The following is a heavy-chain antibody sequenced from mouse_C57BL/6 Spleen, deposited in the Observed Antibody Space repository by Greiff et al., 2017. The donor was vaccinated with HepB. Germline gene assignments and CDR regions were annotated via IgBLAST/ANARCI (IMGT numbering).Heavy chain of an antibody. CDR3: ARGPNWDAMDY. V-gene: IGHV1-69*01. Sequence: VQLQQPGAELVMPGASVKLSCKASGYTFTSYWMHWVKQRPGQGLEWIGEIDPSDSYTNYNQKFKGKSTLTVDKSSSTAYMQLSSLTSEDSAVYYCARGPNWDAMDYWGQGTSVTVSS. CDR1: GYTFTSYW. CDR2: IDPSDSYT. D-gene: IGHD4-1*02. J-gene: IGHJ4*01.